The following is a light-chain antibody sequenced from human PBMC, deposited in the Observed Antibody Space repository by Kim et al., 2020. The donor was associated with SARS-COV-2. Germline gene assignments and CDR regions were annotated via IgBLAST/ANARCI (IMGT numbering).Light chain of an antibody. CDR1: QSVSSN. Sequence: EIVMTQSPATLSVSPGERATLSCRASQSVSSNLAWYQQKPGQAPRLLIYGASTRATGIPARFSGSGSGIEFTLTISSLQSEDFAVYYCQQYNNWRTFGQGTKLEIK. CDR3: QQYNNWRT. J-gene: IGKJ2*02. V-gene: IGKV3-15*01. CDR2: GAS.